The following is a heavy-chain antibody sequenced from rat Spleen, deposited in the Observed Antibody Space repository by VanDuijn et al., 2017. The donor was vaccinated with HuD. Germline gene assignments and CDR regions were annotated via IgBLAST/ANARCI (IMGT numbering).Heavy chain of an antibody. D-gene: IGHD1-9*01. CDR2: ITSVGGIT. J-gene: IGHJ2*01. Sequence: EVQLVESGGGLVQPGRSLKLSCAASGFTFSSFAMAWVRQAPKKGLEWIATITSVGGITYYPDSVKGRFTISRDNAKSTLYLQMDSLRSEDTAIYYCARPTTGIPFNCWGQGVMVTVSS. V-gene: IGHV5-17*01. CDR3: ARPTTGIPFNC. CDR1: GFTFSSFA.